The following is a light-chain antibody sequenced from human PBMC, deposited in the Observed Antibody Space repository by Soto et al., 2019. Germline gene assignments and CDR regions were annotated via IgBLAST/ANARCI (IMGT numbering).Light chain of an antibody. V-gene: IGLV2-14*01. CDR2: EVS. Sequence: QSVLTQPASVSGSPGQSITISCTGTSSDVGGYNYVSWYQQHPGNAPKLMIYEVSNRPSGVSNRFAGSKYGNTASLTISGLQAEDEADYYGIAYTSSSLVFGGGTKLTVL. CDR3: IAYTSSSLV. J-gene: IGLJ2*01. CDR1: SSDVGGYNY.